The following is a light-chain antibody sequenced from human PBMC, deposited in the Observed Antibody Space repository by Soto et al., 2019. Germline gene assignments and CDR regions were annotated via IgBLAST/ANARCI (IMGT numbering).Light chain of an antibody. J-gene: IGLJ1*01. CDR3: LLSYNGPYV. CDR2: YTT. V-gene: IGLV7-46*01. Sequence: QAVVTQEPSLTVPPGGTVTLTCGSSTGAVAKGHYPFWFQQKPGQAPRTLIYYTTNRHSWTPARFSGSLLGGKAALPLTGAQPEDEAEYYCLLSYNGPYVFGTGTKVTVL. CDR1: TGAVAKGHY.